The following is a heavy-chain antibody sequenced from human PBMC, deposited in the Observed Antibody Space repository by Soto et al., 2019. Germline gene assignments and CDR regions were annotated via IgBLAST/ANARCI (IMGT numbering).Heavy chain of an antibody. CDR2: IIPIFGTA. Sequence: SVKVSCKASGGTFSSYAISWVRQAPGQGLEWMGGIIPIFGTANYAQKFQVRVTITADESTSTAYMELSSLRSEDTAVYYCARAYYDYVWGSYRPYYFDYWGQGTLVTVSS. CDR3: ARAYYDYVWGSYRPYYFDY. J-gene: IGHJ4*02. V-gene: IGHV1-69*13. CDR1: GGTFSSYA. D-gene: IGHD3-16*01.